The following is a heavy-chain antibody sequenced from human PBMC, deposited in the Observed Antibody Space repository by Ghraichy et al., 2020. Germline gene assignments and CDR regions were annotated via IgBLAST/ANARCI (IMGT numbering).Heavy chain of an antibody. J-gene: IGHJ5*02. V-gene: IGHV3-21*06. CDR3: ARDLVRVFFGSGSPTPAWFDP. Sequence: LTCAASGFAFNTYNMNWVRQAPGKGLEWVSSISRLNTFIYYADSVKGRFTISRDDTKNSLYLQMNNLTLEDTAVYYCARDLVRVFFGSGSPTPAWFDPWGQGTLVTVSS. CDR2: ISRLNTFI. D-gene: IGHD3-10*01. CDR1: GFAFNTYN.